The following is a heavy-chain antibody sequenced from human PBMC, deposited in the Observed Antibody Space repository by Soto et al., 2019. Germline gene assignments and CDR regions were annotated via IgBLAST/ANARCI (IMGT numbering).Heavy chain of an antibody. CDR3: ARLPIHVDTAMEDRDNDY. CDR2: IYHSGST. J-gene: IGHJ4*02. D-gene: IGHD5-18*01. CDR1: GGSISSSSYY. V-gene: IGHV4-39*01. Sequence: PSETLSLTCTFSGGSISSSSYYWGWIRQPPGKGLEWIGSIYHSGSTYYNPSLKSRVTISVDTSKNQFSLKLSSVTAADTAVYYCARLPIHVDTAMEDRDNDYWGQGTLVTVSS.